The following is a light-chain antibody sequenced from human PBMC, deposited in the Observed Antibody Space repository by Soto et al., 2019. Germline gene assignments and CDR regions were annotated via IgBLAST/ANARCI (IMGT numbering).Light chain of an antibody. J-gene: IGLJ1*01. CDR2: EVN. V-gene: IGLV2-8*01. CDR1: SSDVGGYNY. CDR3: TSYAGNSNYV. Sequence: QSALTQPPSASGSPGQSVAISCTGTSSDVGGYNYVSWYQQHPGKAPKLMIYEVNKRPSGVPDRFSGSKSGNTASLTVSGLQADDEADYYCTSYAGNSNYVFGTGTKVTVL.